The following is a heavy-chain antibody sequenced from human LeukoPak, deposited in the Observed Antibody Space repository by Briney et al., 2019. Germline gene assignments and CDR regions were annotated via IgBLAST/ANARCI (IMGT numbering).Heavy chain of an antibody. J-gene: IGHJ4*02. CDR3: AKDRPVLLWFVERGMFDY. CDR1: GFRFSSYA. CDR2: ISGSGVST. Sequence: GGSLRLSCAASGFRFSSYAMSWVRQAPGKGLEWVSAISGSGVSTYYADSVKGRFTVSRDNSKNTLYLQMNSLRAEDTAVYYCAKDRPVLLWFVERGMFDYWGQGTLVTVSS. V-gene: IGHV3-23*01. D-gene: IGHD3-10*01.